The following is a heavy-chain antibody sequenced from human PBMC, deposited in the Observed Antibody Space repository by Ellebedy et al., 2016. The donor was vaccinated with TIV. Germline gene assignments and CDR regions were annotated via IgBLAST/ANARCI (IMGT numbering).Heavy chain of an antibody. D-gene: IGHD3-22*01. CDR2: IDPSDSYT. V-gene: IGHV5-10-1*01. J-gene: IGHJ4*02. CDR1: GYSFTSYW. CDR3: ARHQSILYYYDSSGYTFDY. Sequence: KVSCXGSGYSFTSYWISWVRQMPGKGLEWMGRIDPSDSYTNYSPSFQGHVTISADKSISTAYLQWSSLKASDTAMYYCARHQSILYYYDSSGYTFDYWGQGTLVTVSS.